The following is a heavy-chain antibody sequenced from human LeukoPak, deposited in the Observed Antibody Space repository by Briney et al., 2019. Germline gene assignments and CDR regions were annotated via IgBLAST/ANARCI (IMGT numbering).Heavy chain of an antibody. Sequence: PSETLSLTCAVYGGSFRGYYWSWIRQPPGKGLEWIGEINHSGSTNYNPSLKSRVTISVDTSKNQFSLKLSSVTAADTAVYYCARGVSISKRGAKIAARPGYYYYYYMDVWGKGTTVTVSS. CDR1: GGSFRGYY. CDR2: INHSGST. J-gene: IGHJ6*03. CDR3: ARGVSISKRGAKIAARPGYYYYYYMDV. D-gene: IGHD6-6*01. V-gene: IGHV4-34*01.